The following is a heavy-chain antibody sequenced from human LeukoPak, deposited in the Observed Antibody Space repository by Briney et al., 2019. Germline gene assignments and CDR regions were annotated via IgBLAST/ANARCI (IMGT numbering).Heavy chain of an antibody. CDR2: INPKSGGT. V-gene: IGHV1-2*04. J-gene: IGHJ4*02. D-gene: IGHD4-17*01. Sequence: VASVKVSCKASGGTFSSYAISWVRQAPGQGLEWMGWINPKSGGTNYAQKFQGWVTMTRDTSISTAYMELNRLRSDDTAVYYCARDQNGADYWGQGTLVTVSS. CDR1: GGTFSSYA. CDR3: ARDQNGADY.